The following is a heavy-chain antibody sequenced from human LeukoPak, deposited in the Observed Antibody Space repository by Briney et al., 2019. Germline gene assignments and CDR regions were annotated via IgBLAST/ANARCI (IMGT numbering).Heavy chain of an antibody. CDR2: IYTSGST. D-gene: IGHD2-2*01. J-gene: IGHJ4*02. Sequence: PSETLSLTCTVSGGSISSYYWSWIRQPAGKGLEWIGRIYTSGSTNYNPSLKSRVTMSVDTSKNQFSLKLSSVTAADTAVYYCVGYCSSTSCSSGDYWGKGTLVTVSS. CDR1: GGSISSYY. V-gene: IGHV4-4*07. CDR3: VGYCSSTSCSSGDY.